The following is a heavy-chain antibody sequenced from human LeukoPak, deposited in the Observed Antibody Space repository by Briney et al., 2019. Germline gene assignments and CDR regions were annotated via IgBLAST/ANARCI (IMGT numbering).Heavy chain of an antibody. V-gene: IGHV1-18*01. CDR2: ISAYNGNT. J-gene: IGHJ5*02. Sequence: ASVKVSCKASGYTFTSYGISWVRQAPGQGLEWMGWISAYNGNTNYAQKLQGRVTMTTDTSTSTAYMELRSLRSDDTAVYYCARGSVAVDQSGWFDPWGQGTLVTVSS. CDR3: ARGSVAVDQSGWFDP. CDR1: GYTFTSYG. D-gene: IGHD6-19*01.